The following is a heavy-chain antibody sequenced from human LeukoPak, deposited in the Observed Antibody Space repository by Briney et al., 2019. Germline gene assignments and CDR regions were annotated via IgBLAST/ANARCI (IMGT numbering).Heavy chain of an antibody. Sequence: PGGSLRLSCAASGFTFSSYWMSWVRQAPGKGLEWVANIKQDGSEKYYVDSVKGRFTISRDNSKNTLYLQMNSLRAEDTAVYYCAKVCSGGSCFVYWGQGTLVTVSS. J-gene: IGHJ4*02. CDR3: AKVCSGGSCFVY. CDR2: IKQDGSEK. CDR1: GFTFSSYW. D-gene: IGHD2-15*01. V-gene: IGHV3-7*03.